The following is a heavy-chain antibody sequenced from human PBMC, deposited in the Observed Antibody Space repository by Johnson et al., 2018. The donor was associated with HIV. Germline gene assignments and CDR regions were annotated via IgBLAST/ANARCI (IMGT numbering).Heavy chain of an antibody. V-gene: IGHV3-30-3*01. D-gene: IGHD6-13*01. Sequence: QVQLVESGGGVVQPGRSLRLSCAASGFTFSSYAMHWVRQAPGKGLEWVAVISYDGSNKYYADSVKGRFTISRDNSKNTLYLQMNSLRAEDTAVYYCARERSSWAAGGAFDIWGQGTMVTVSS. CDR1: GFTFSSYA. CDR2: ISYDGSNK. CDR3: ARERSSWAAGGAFDI. J-gene: IGHJ3*02.